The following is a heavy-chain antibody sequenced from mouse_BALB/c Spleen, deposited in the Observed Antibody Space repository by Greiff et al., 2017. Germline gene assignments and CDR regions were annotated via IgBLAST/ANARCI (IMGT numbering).Heavy chain of an antibody. V-gene: IGHV1-63*01. D-gene: IGHD1-1*01. J-gene: IGHJ2*01. Sequence: VQLQQSGAELVRPGTSVKISCKASGYAFTNYWLGWVKQRPGHGLEWIGDIYPGSGNTYYNEKFKGKATLTADKSSSTAYMQLSSLTSEDSAVYFCARILRYFDYWGQGTTLTVSS. CDR3: ARILRYFDY. CDR1: GYAFTNYW. CDR2: IYPGSGNT.